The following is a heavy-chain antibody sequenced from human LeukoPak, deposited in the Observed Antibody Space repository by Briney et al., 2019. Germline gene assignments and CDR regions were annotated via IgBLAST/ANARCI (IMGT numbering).Heavy chain of an antibody. CDR1: GFLFSSYG. D-gene: IGHD3-10*01. J-gene: IGHJ5*02. Sequence: GGSLRLSCAASGFLFSSYGMHWVRQAPGKGLEWVAFIQYDGSNQYYADSVKGRFTISRDNAKNSLYLQMNSLRAEDTAVYYCARAGNYYGRHTNWFDPWGQGTLVTVSS. V-gene: IGHV3-30*02. CDR2: IQYDGSNQ. CDR3: ARAGNYYGRHTNWFDP.